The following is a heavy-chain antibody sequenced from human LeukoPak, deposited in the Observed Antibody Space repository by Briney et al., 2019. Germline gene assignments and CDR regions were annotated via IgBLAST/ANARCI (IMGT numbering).Heavy chain of an antibody. Sequence: GGSLRLSCAASGFTFSDYYMTWIRQAPGKGLEWLSFISSSGSTIYYADSVKGRFTISRDNAKNSLFLQMNSLRAEDTAVYYYARDDAYSSGNDQFDYWGQGTLVTVSS. J-gene: IGHJ4*02. CDR1: GFTFSDYY. CDR2: ISSSGSTI. CDR3: ARDDAYSSGNDQFDY. D-gene: IGHD5-18*01. V-gene: IGHV3-11*01.